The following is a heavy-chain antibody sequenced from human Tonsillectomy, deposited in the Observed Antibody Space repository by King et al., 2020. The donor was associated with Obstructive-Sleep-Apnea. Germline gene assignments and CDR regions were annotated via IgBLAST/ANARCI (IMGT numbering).Heavy chain of an antibody. J-gene: IGHJ6*02. CDR3: ARDKRENYYYGSGSYYNYYGMDV. CDR1: GYTFTSYG. V-gene: IGHV1-18*01. Sequence: VQLVQSGAEVKKPGASVKVSCKASGYTFTSYGISWVRQAPGQGLEWMGWISAYNGNTNYAQKLQGRVTMTTDTSTSTAYMELRSLRSDDTAVYYCARDKRENYYYGSGSYYNYYGMDVWGHGTTVTVSS. CDR2: ISAYNGNT. D-gene: IGHD3-10*01.